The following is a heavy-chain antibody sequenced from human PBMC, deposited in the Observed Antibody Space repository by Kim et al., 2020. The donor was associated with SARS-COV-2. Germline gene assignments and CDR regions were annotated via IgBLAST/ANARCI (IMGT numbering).Heavy chain of an antibody. D-gene: IGHD2-15*01. Sequence: SVKVSCKASGGTFGTYTITWVRQAPGQGLEWMGGIIHIFGTPDYAQNFQGRVTLSADESTKTVYMELSSLRAEDTAVYYCAKKEIVGPLDYWGQGTLVTVSS. CDR3: AKKEIVGPLDY. V-gene: IGHV1-69*13. J-gene: IGHJ4*02. CDR1: GGTFGTYT. CDR2: IIHIFGTP.